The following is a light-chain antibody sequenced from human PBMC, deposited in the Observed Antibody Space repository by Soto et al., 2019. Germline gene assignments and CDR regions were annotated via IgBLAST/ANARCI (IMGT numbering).Light chain of an antibody. V-gene: IGLV2-8*01. Sequence: QSALTQPPSASGSPGQSVTISCTGTSSDVGGYNFVSWYQQHPDKAPKLIIYEVSKRPSGVPDRFSGSKSGNTASLTVSGLQAEDEADYYCCSYAGSSFYVFGTGTKLTVL. CDR2: EVS. CDR1: SSDVGGYNF. CDR3: CSYAGSSFYV. J-gene: IGLJ1*01.